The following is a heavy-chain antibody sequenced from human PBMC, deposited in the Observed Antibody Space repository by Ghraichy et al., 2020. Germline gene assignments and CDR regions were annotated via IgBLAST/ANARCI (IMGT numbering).Heavy chain of an antibody. D-gene: IGHD2-15*01. V-gene: IGHV1-18*01. Sequence: SVKVSCKASGYSFLSYGISWVRQAPGQGPEWMGWINTFNGNSNYAQKFQGRVTMTTDTSTTTAYMELRSLRSDDTAVYYCARDSCSGGTCYPEFDYWGQGSLVTVSS. CDR1: GYSFLSYG. CDR2: INTFNGNS. J-gene: IGHJ4*02. CDR3: ARDSCSGGTCYPEFDY.